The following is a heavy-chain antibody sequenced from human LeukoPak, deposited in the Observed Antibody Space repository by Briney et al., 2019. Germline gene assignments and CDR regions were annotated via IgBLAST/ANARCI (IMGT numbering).Heavy chain of an antibody. D-gene: IGHD6-13*01. CDR3: ARTLAGSWYEFDY. V-gene: IGHV3-53*01. J-gene: IGHJ4*02. CDR1: GFTVSSNY. CDR2: IYSDGST. Sequence: QAGGSLRLSCAASGFTVSSNYMSWVRQAPGKGLEWVSVIYSDGSTYYADSVKGRFTVSRDNSKNTLYLQMNSLRAEDTAVYYCARTLAGSWYEFDYWGQGTLVTVSS.